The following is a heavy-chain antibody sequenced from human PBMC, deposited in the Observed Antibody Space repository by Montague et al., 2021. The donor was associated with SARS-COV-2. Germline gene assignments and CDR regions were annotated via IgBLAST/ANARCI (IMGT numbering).Heavy chain of an antibody. CDR1: GGSFSGYY. V-gene: IGHV4-34*01. Sequence: SETLSLTCAVYGGSFSGYYWTWIRQSPRKGLEWIGEISHSGSTNYNPSLKSRVTISVDTSKNQFSLKLSSVTAADTAVYYCACGEITTRGLIYYYGMDVWGQGTTVPVSS. CDR2: ISHSGST. D-gene: IGHD4-11*01. J-gene: IGHJ6*02. CDR3: ACGEITTRGLIYYYGMDV.